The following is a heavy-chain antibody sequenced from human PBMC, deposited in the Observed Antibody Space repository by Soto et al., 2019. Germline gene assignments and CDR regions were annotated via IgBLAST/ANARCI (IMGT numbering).Heavy chain of an antibody. V-gene: IGHV4-30-4*01. CDR3: ARANEGIAAAGTDWFDP. CDR2: IYYSGST. CDR1: GGSISSGDYY. D-gene: IGHD6-13*01. Sequence: KTSETLSLTCTVSGGSISSGDYYWSWIRQPPGKGLEWIGYIYYSGSTYYNPSLKSRVTISVDTSKNQFSLKLSSVTAADTAVYYCARANEGIAAAGTDWFDPWGQGTLVTVSS. J-gene: IGHJ5*02.